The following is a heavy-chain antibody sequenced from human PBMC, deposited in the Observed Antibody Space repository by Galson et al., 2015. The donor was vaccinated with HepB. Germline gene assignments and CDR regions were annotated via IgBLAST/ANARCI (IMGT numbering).Heavy chain of an antibody. CDR1: GFSFSNYG. CDR3: ARWRAGQSEFDY. CDR2: LNSGGDT. D-gene: IGHD6-19*01. Sequence: SLRLSCAASGFSFSNYGMAWVRQAPGRGLEWVSHLNSGGDTEYVDSVKGRFTISRDKSKNTLYLQMNSLRAEDTAVYYCARWRAGQSEFDYWGQGTLVTVSP. J-gene: IGHJ4*02. V-gene: IGHV3-23*01.